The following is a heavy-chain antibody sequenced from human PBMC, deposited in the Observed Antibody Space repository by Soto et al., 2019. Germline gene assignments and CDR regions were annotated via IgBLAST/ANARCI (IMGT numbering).Heavy chain of an antibody. V-gene: IGHV3-23*01. J-gene: IGHJ4*02. CDR1: GFTFGSYA. Sequence: PGGSLRLSCAASGFTFGSYAMIWVRQAPGKGLVYISAISSSGHITYYADSVKGRFTISRDNSKNTLYLQMNSLRAEDTAVYYCARSGYSYGPFDYWGQGTLVTVSS. CDR3: ARSGYSYGPFDY. CDR2: ISSSGHIT. D-gene: IGHD5-18*01.